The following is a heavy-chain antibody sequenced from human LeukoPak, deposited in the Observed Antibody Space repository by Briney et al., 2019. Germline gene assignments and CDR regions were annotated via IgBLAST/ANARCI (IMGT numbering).Heavy chain of an antibody. CDR3: ARGMTQADY. Sequence: KSSETLSLTCAVYGGSFSGYYWSWIRQPPGKGLEWIGEINHSGSTNYNPSLKSRVTISVDTSKNQFSLKLSSVTAADTAVYYCARGMTQADYWGQGTLVTVSS. V-gene: IGHV4-34*01. CDR1: GGSFSGYY. CDR2: INHSGST. J-gene: IGHJ4*02.